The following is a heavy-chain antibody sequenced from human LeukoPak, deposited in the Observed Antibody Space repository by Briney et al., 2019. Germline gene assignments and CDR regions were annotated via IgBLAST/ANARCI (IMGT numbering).Heavy chain of an antibody. Sequence: SETLSLTCTVSGGFISGYYWSWFRQAAGKGPEWIGRIRTNGDTHYNPSLEGRVAMPVDLSQNQFYLTLTSVTAADTAAYYCAKDRGRHCSAGRCTYQLYCVDVWGRGTVVAVSS. J-gene: IGHJ6*03. V-gene: IGHV4-4*07. CDR3: AKDRGRHCSAGRCTYQLYCVDV. CDR2: IRTNGDT. D-gene: IGHD6-19*01. CDR1: GGFISGYY.